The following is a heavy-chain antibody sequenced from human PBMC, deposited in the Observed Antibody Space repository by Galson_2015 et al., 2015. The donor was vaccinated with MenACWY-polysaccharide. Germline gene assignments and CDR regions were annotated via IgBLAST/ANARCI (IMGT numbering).Heavy chain of an antibody. CDR3: AKGAAHYGSGNYYDY. CDR1: GFTFSSYG. CDR2: LSPSAGDT. Sequence: SLRLSCAATGFTFSSYGMDWVRQAPGKGPEWVSGLSPSAGDTFYADSVRGRFTISRDNSKSTLYLQMNSLRAEDTALYYCAKGAAHYGSGNYYDYWGQGTQVTVSS. J-gene: IGHJ4*02. V-gene: IGHV3-23*01. D-gene: IGHD3-10*01.